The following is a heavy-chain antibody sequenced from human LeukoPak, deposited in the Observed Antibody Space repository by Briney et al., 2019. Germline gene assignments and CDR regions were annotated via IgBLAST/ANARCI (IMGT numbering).Heavy chain of an antibody. J-gene: IGHJ3*02. CDR2: ISYDGTNK. D-gene: IGHD3-22*01. V-gene: IGHV3-30*04. CDR1: AFSFSIYT. CDR3: ARSNYYDSRSWGFDI. Sequence: GGSLRLSCAASAFSFSIYTMHWVRQAPGKGLEWVTIISYDGTNKYYADSVKGRFTISRDNSKNTLFLQMNSLRAEDTAVYYCARSNYYDSRSWGFDIWGQGTMVTVSS.